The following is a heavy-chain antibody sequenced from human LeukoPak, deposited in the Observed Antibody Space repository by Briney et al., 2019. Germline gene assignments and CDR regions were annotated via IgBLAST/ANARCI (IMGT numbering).Heavy chain of an antibody. Sequence: SETLSLTCAVYGGSFSGYYWSWIRQPAGKGLEWIGRIYTSGSTNYNPSLKSRVTMSVDTSKDQFSLKLSSVTAADTAVYYCATTIGAAGTPRGYYYYYMDVWGKGTTVTVSS. V-gene: IGHV4-59*10. CDR1: GGSFSGYY. CDR2: IYTSGST. J-gene: IGHJ6*03. CDR3: ATTIGAAGTPRGYYYYYMDV. D-gene: IGHD6-13*01.